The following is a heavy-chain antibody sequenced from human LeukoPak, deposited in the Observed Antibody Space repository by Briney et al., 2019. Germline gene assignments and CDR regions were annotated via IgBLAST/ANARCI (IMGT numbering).Heavy chain of an antibody. CDR1: GGSISNYD. J-gene: IGHJ4*02. CDR2: THYSGSS. D-gene: IGHD2-15*01. Sequence: PSETLSLTCTVSGGSISNYDWSWIRQPPGKGPEWIGYTHYSGSSTYNPSLKSRVTISVDTSKNQFSLRLSSVTAAETAVYYCARGVYCGGGTCHFDYWGQGTLVTVSS. V-gene: IGHV4-59*01. CDR3: ARGVYCGGGTCHFDY.